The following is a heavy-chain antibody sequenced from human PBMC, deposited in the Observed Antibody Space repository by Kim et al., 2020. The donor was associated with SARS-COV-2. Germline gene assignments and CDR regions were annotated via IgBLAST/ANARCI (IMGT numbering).Heavy chain of an antibody. J-gene: IGHJ6*03. CDR3: ARGRGSYYYYMDV. CDR2: IWLDGSNK. V-gene: IGHV3-33*01. CDR1: GFTFSSYG. Sequence: GGSLRLSCAASGFTFSSYGMHWVRQAPGKGLEWVVVIWLDGSNKYYIDSGKGRFTISRDNSKNTMYLQMNSVRVEDTAVYYCARGRGSYYYYMDVWGKGTTVTVSS. D-gene: IGHD3-10*01.